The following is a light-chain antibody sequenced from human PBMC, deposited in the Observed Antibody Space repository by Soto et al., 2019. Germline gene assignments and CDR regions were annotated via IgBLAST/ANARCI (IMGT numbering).Light chain of an antibody. V-gene: IGKV1-5*03. CDR1: QSISSW. J-gene: IGKJ3*01. Sequence: DIQMTQSPSTLSASVGDRVTITCRASQSISSWLAWYQQKPGKAPKLLIYKASSLESGVPSRFSGSGSRTEFTLNISSLQPDDFATYYCQQYNSYSVTFGPGTKVDIK. CDR2: KAS. CDR3: QQYNSYSVT.